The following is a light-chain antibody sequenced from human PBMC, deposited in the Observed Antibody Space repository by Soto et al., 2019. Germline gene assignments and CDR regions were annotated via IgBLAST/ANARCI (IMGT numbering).Light chain of an antibody. CDR2: DAS. Sequence: EIVLTQSPATLSLSPGERATLSCRASQTFSSHLAWYQQKPGQAPRLLIDDASKRATGIPARFSGRGSGTDFTLTFSSLEPEDFAVYYCQQRSNWPPVITFGQGKRLEIK. CDR1: QTFSSH. CDR3: QQRSNWPPVIT. V-gene: IGKV3-11*01. J-gene: IGKJ5*01.